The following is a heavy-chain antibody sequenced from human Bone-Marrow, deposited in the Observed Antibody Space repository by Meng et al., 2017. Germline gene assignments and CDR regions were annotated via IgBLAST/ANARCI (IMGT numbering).Heavy chain of an antibody. Sequence: ASVKVSCKASGYTFTSYYMHWVRQAPGQGLEWMGIINPSGGSTSYAQKFQGRVTMTRDTSTSTVYMELSSLRSEDMAVYYCARGPDPGGYCSGGSCYSPFDYWGQGTLVTVSS. CDR3: ARGPDPGGYCSGGSCYSPFDY. J-gene: IGHJ4*02. V-gene: IGHV1-46*01. CDR2: INPSGGST. D-gene: IGHD2-15*01. CDR1: GYTFTSYY.